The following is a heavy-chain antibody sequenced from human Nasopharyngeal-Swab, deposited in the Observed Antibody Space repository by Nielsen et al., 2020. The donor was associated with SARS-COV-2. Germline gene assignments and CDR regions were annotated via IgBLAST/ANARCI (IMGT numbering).Heavy chain of an antibody. CDR3: ARAGDGLDF. J-gene: IGHJ3*01. Sequence: GESLKISCKGSGYSFTNFWIGWVRQMPGKGLEWMGIIYPDDSDTRYSPSFEGQVTISVDKSISAAYLQWRSLKASDPAMYYCARAGDGLDFWGQGTMVTVSS. CDR2: IYPDDSDT. CDR1: GYSFTNFW. V-gene: IGHV5-51*01.